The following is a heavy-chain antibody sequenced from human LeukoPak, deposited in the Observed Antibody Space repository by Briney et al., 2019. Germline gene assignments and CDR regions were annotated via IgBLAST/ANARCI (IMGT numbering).Heavy chain of an antibody. V-gene: IGHV4-30-2*01. J-gene: IGHJ4*02. D-gene: IGHD3-22*01. CDR3: ARGHVYYDSSGYYGGDYFDY. Sequence: SQTLSLTCAVSGGSISSGGYSWSWIRQPPGTGLEWIGYIYHSGSTYYNPSLKSRVTISVDRSKNQFSLKLSSVTAADTAVYYCARGHVYYDSSGYYGGDYFDYWGQGTLVTVSS. CDR2: IYHSGST. CDR1: GGSISSGGYS.